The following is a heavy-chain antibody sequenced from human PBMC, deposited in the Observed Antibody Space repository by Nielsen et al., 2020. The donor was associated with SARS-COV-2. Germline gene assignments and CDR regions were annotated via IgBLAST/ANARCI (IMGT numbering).Heavy chain of an antibody. V-gene: IGHV4-59*12. CDR2: LYYSGST. CDR3: ARGYGEYYYDSSGYWGKTYYYYGMDV. Sequence: WIRQPPGQGLELIGYLYYSGSTNYNPSLKSRVTISVDTSKNQFSLKLSSVTAADTAVYYCARGYGEYYYDSSGYWGKTYYYYGMDVWGQGTTVTVSS. J-gene: IGHJ6*02. D-gene: IGHD3-22*01.